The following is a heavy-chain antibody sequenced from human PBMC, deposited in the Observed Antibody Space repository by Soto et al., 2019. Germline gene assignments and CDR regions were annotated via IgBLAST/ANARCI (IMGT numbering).Heavy chain of an antibody. CDR1: GFTFSSYS. CDR3: ARDEGLTTNTPARDAFDI. V-gene: IGHV3-48*02. Sequence: GGSLRLSCAASGFTFSSYSMNWVRQAPGKGLEWVSYISSSSSTIYYADSVKGRFTISRDNAKNSLYLQMNSLRDEDTAVYDCARDEGLTTNTPARDAFDIWGQGTMVTVSS. J-gene: IGHJ3*02. CDR2: ISSSSSTI. D-gene: IGHD4-4*01.